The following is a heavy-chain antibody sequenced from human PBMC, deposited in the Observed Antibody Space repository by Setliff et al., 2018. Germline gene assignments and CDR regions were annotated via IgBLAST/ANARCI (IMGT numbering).Heavy chain of an antibody. V-gene: IGHV4-59*01. D-gene: IGHD1-1*01. Sequence: PSETLSLTCTVSGGPFSGASIWSWIRRPPGKGLEFIGYVYHSGTAKYDPSLESRAIMSVDASKNEISLKLKSVTAADTAVYYCAKGGTYCYFDFWGQGALVTVSS. CDR3: AKGGTYCYFDF. CDR2: VYHSGTA. J-gene: IGHJ4*02. CDR1: GGPFSGAS.